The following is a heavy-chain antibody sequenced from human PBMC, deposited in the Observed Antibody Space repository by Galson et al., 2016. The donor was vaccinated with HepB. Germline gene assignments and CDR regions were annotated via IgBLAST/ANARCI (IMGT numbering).Heavy chain of an antibody. Sequence: SLRLSCAASGFTFRNYAMNWVRQAPGKGLEWVSSISGSGNSTHYADSVKGRFTISRDNSKNTLYLQMTSLRAEDAAVYYCAKGRGVRATIRRFFDPWGQGTLVTVSS. D-gene: IGHD1-26*01. J-gene: IGHJ5*02. CDR1: GFTFRNYA. V-gene: IGHV3-23*01. CDR2: ISGSGNST. CDR3: AKGRGVRATIRRFFDP.